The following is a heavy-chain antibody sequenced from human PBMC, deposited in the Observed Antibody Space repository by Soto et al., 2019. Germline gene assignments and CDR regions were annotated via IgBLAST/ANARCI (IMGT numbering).Heavy chain of an antibody. CDR3: AKDRQSFDL. J-gene: IGHJ4*02. D-gene: IGHD6-6*01. Sequence: EVQLLQSGGGLKQPGGSLRLSCFGSGFTFKNYGMSWDRQAPGRGLEWVSGVSAGGTNTYYADSVKGRFTVSRDNSKNMLFLEMNSLRDEDTAMYFCAKDRQSFDLWGQGTRVTVSS. CDR1: GFTFKNYG. V-gene: IGHV3-23*01. CDR2: VSAGGTNT.